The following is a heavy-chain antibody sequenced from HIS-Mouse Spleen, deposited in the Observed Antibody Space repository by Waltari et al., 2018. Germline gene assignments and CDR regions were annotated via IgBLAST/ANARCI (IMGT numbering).Heavy chain of an antibody. CDR3: ARRREEQLVFDY. Sequence: QVQLQESGPGLVKPSETLSLTCTVSGGSISSYSWSWIRQPPGKGLEWIGYIYYSGSTNYNPSLKSRVTISVDTSKNQFSLKLSSVTAADTAVYYCARRREEQLVFDYWGQGTLVTVSS. V-gene: IGHV4-59*08. J-gene: IGHJ4*02. D-gene: IGHD6-6*01. CDR2: IYYSGST. CDR1: GGSISSYS.